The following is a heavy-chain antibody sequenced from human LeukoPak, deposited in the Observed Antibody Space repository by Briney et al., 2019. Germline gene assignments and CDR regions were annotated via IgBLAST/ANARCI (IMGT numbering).Heavy chain of an antibody. CDR2: IYYSGST. CDR1: GGSISSGGYY. CDR3: ARGGIYYYDSSGVYYFDY. V-gene: IGHV4-31*03. Sequence: PSETLPLTCTVSGGSISSGGYYWSWIRQHPGKGLEWIGYIYYSGSTYYNPSLKSRVTISVDTSKNQFSLKLSSVTAADTAVYYCARGGIYYYDSSGVYYFDYWGQGTLVTVSS. J-gene: IGHJ4*02. D-gene: IGHD3-22*01.